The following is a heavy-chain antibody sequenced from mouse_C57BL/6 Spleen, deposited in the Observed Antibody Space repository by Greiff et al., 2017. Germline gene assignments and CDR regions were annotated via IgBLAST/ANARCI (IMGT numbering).Heavy chain of an antibody. Sequence: EVHLVESGPELVKPGASVKIPCKASGYTFTDYNMDWVKQSHGKSLEWIGDINPNNGGTIYNQKFKGKATLTVDKSSSTAYMELRSLTSEDTAVYYCARWDGAYWGQGTLVTVSA. V-gene: IGHV1-18*01. CDR2: INPNNGGT. CDR1: GYTFTDYN. J-gene: IGHJ3*01. D-gene: IGHD4-1*01. CDR3: ARWDGAY.